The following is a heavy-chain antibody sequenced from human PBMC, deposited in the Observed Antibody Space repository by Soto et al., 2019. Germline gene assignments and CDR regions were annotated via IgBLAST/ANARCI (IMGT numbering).Heavy chain of an antibody. Sequence: SENLSLTCTVSGGSLSGYYWGWLRHPPGKGLEGIGYSYNMGSTNYNPSLTSRVATSIDTSQEQFSLKLSSVTATDTAVYYCARHVNLPLAGTVFDSWGRGTLVSVSS. D-gene: IGHD6-19*01. CDR2: SYNMGST. V-gene: IGHV4-59*08. J-gene: IGHJ4*02. CDR3: ARHVNLPLAGTVFDS. CDR1: GGSLSGYY.